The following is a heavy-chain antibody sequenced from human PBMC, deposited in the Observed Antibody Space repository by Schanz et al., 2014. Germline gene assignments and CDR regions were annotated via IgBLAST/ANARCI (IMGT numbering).Heavy chain of an antibody. V-gene: IGHV3-11*01. CDR3: TTRNDLNYWYFDL. Sequence: QVQLVESGGGLVKPGGSLRLSCAASGFIFNDYYMNWIRQAPGKGLEWLSYISRDGTTSYYADSVKGRFTISRDNAKNSLYLQMSSLRAEDTAVYYCTTRNDLNYWYFDLGGRGTLVTVSS. D-gene: IGHD2-21*02. J-gene: IGHJ2*01. CDR1: GFIFNDYY. CDR2: ISRDGTTS.